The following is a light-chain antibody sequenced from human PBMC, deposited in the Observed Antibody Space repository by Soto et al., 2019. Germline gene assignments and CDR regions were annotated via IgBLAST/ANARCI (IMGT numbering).Light chain of an antibody. CDR3: QQSYYTPLT. J-gene: IGKJ1*01. V-gene: IGKV1-39*01. CDR2: AAT. CDR1: QSISSY. Sequence: DIQMTQSPSSLSASVGDRVTITCRASQSISSYLNWYQHKPGKAPKILISAATSLQSGVPSRFSGSGSGIDFTLTISSLQPEDFATYYCQQSYYTPLTFGQGTKVEIK.